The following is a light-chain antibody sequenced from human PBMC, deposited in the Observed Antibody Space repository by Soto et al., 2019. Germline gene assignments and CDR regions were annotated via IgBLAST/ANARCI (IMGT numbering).Light chain of an antibody. CDR2: EVT. CDR1: SSDIGASNS. V-gene: IGLV2-8*01. J-gene: IGLJ2*01. Sequence: QSALTQPPSASGSPGQSVTISCAGSSSDIGASNSVSWYQQHPGNAPKLLISEVTKRPSGVPDRFSGSKSGNTASLTVSGLQADDEADYYCGSKAGSNKHVVFGGGTKVTVL. CDR3: GSKAGSNKHVV.